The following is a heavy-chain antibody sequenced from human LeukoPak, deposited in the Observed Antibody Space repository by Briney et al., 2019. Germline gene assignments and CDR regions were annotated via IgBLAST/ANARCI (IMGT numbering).Heavy chain of an antibody. V-gene: IGHV3-21*01. CDR1: GFTFSSYS. J-gene: IGHJ6*03. CDR2: ISSSNTYI. D-gene: IGHD2-15*01. CDR3: ARDHRYCSGGSCYWESYYYYYMDV. Sequence: GGSLRLSCAASGFTFSSYSMNWVRQAPGKGLEWVSSISSSNTYIYYADSVTGRFTISRDNAKNSLYLQMNSLRADDTAVYYCARDHRYCSGGSCYWESYYYYYMDVWGKGTTVTVSS.